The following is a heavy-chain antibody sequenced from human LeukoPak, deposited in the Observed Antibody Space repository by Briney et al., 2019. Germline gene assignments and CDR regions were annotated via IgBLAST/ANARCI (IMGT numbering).Heavy chain of an antibody. D-gene: IGHD5-18*01. CDR1: GFTFSSYA. V-gene: IGHV3-23*01. CDR2: ISGSGGST. J-gene: IGHJ4*02. CDR3: ANPARSYGPRLHYFDY. Sequence: SGGSLRLSCAASGFTFSSYAMSWVRQAPGKGLEWVSAISGSGGSTYYADSVKGRFTISRDNSKNTLYLQMNSLRAEDTAVYYCANPARSYGPRLHYFDYWGQGTLVTVSS.